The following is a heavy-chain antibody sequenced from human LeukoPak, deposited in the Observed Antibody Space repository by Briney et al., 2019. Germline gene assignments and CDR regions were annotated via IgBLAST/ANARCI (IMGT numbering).Heavy chain of an antibody. V-gene: IGHV3-23*01. CDR1: GFTFSSYA. J-gene: IGHJ4*02. CDR3: AKRPSSGWCFDY. Sequence: GGSLRLSCAAYGFTFSSYAMSLVRQAPGKGLEWVSAISPSGHTTVYADSVKGRLTISRDNSKNTLYLQVNSLRAEDTAVYYCAKRPSSGWCFDYWGQGTVVTVSS. CDR2: ISPSGHTT. D-gene: IGHD6-19*01.